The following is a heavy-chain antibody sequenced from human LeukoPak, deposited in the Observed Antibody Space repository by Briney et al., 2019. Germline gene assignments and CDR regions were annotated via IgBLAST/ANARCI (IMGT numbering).Heavy chain of an antibody. CDR1: GFTFSSYA. CDR3: ARVPRGDRGSIDY. D-gene: IGHD3-10*01. J-gene: IGHJ4*02. Sequence: GGSLRLSCAASGFTFSSYAMHWVRQAPGKGLEWVAVISYDGSNKYYADSVKGRFTISRDNSKNTLYLQTNSLRAEDTAVYYCARVPRGDRGSIDYWGQGTLVTVSS. V-gene: IGHV3-30-3*01. CDR2: ISYDGSNK.